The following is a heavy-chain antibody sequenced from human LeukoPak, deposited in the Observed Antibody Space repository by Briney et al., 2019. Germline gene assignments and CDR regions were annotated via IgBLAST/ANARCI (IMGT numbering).Heavy chain of an antibody. V-gene: IGHV4-39*01. CDR2: IYYSGST. CDR3: ARPPGIAGTTDAFDI. CDR1: GGSISSSSYY. J-gene: IGHJ3*02. D-gene: IGHD6-13*01. Sequence: PSETLSLTCTVSGGSISSSSYYWGWIRQPPGKGLEWIGSIYYSGSTYYNPSLKSRVTISVDTSKNQFSLKLSYVTVADTAVYYCARPPGIAGTTDAFDIWGQGTMVTVSS.